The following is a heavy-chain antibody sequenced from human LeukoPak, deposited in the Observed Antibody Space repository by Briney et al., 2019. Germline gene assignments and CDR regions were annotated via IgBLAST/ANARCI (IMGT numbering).Heavy chain of an antibody. CDR1: GFTFSSYA. CDR2: ISGSGGST. Sequence: GGSLRLSCAASGFTFSSYAMSWVRQATGKGLEWVSAISGSGGSTYYADSVKGRFTISRDNSKNTLYLQMNSLRAEDTAVYYCAKDWEVLLWFGEFSYFDYWGQGTLVTVSS. J-gene: IGHJ4*02. V-gene: IGHV3-23*01. D-gene: IGHD3-10*01. CDR3: AKDWEVLLWFGEFSYFDY.